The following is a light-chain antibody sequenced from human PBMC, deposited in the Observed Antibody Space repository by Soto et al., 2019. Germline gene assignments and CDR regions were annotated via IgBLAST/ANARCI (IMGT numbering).Light chain of an antibody. CDR3: QQSYVTPRT. CDR2: DAS. CDR1: QNISNF. Sequence: DIQMTQSPSSLSASVGDRVTIPCRASQNISNFLNWYQQQPGKAPKLLIYDASNLQSGVPSRFTGSGSGTDFTLTISSLQPEDFATYYCQQSYVTPRTFGPGTKVDI. V-gene: IGKV1-39*01. J-gene: IGKJ1*01.